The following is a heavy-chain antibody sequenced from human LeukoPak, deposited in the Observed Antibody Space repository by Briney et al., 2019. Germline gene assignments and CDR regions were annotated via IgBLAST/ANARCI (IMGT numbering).Heavy chain of an antibody. D-gene: IGHD2-15*01. CDR3: ARDRGSWVNFDY. Sequence: SETLSLTCTVSGGSISTNHYWNWIRQPAGKGLEWIGRIYISGSTNYNPSLQSRITVSVDTSKNQFSLKLRSVTAADTAVYYCARDRGSWVNFDYWGQGTLVTVSS. CDR1: GGSISTNHY. CDR2: IYISGST. V-gene: IGHV4-4*07. J-gene: IGHJ4*02.